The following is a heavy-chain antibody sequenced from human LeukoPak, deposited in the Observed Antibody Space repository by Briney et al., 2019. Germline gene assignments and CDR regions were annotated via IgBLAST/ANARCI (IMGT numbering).Heavy chain of an antibody. Sequence: GGSLRLSCAASGFTFDDYGMSWVRQAPGKGLEWVSGINWNGGSTGYADSVKGRFTISRDNAKNSLYLQINSLRAEDTALYYCARDLRQRQQLVPKYFDYWGQGTLVTVSS. V-gene: IGHV3-20*04. D-gene: IGHD6-13*01. CDR2: INWNGGST. CDR3: ARDLRQRQQLVPKYFDY. CDR1: GFTFDDYG. J-gene: IGHJ4*02.